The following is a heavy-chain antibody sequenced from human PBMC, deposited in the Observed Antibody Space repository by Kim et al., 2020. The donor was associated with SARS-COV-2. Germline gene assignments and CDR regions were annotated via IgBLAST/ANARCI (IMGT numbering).Heavy chain of an antibody. CDR3: ARNLVTGHDDF. D-gene: IGHD2-21*02. J-gene: IGHJ4*02. Sequence: NYAGSVKGRFTISRHNSKNTVYLQMNSLRAEDTAVYFCARNLVTGHDDFWGQGTLVTVSS. V-gene: IGHV3-53*04.